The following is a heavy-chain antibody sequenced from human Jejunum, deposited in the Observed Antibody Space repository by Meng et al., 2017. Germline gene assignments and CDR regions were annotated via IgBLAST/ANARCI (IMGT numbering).Heavy chain of an antibody. D-gene: IGHD3-10*01. J-gene: IGHJ4*02. CDR1: GGSISSYY. CDR3: ARDTTVVRGVIFDY. V-gene: IGHV4-4*07. Sequence: SETLSLTRTVSGGSISSYYWSWIRQPAGKGLEWIGRVYSSGSINHNPSFKSRVTMSVDTSKNQFSLKMSSVTAADTAVYYCARDTTVVRGVIFDYWGQGRLVTVSS. CDR2: VYSSGSI.